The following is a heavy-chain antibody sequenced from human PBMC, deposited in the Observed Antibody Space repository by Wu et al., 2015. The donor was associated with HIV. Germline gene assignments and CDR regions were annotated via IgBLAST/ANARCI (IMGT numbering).Heavy chain of an antibody. CDR3: AREEPGRITMVRGVILGRPNWFDP. D-gene: IGHD3-10*01. V-gene: IGHV1-69*13. J-gene: IGHJ5*02. CDR2: IIPIFGTA. Sequence: QVQLVQSGAEVKKPGSSVKVSCKASGGTFSSYAISWVRQAPGQGLEWMGRIIPIFGTANYAQKFQGRVTITADESTSTAYMELSSLRSEDTAVYYCAREEPGRITMVRGVILGRPNWFDPWGQGTLVTVSS. CDR1: GGTFSSYA.